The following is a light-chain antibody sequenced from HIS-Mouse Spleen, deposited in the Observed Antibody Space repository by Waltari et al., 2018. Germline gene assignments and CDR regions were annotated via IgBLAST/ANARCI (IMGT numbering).Light chain of an antibody. CDR3: QQRSNWPLT. Sequence: IVLTQSPATLSLSPGERAPLSCRASQRVSSYLAWYQQKPGQAPRLLIYDASNRATGIPARFSGSGSGTDFTLTISSLEPEDFAVYYCQQRSNWPLTFGGGTKVEIK. CDR1: QRVSSY. CDR2: DAS. V-gene: IGKV3-11*01. J-gene: IGKJ4*01.